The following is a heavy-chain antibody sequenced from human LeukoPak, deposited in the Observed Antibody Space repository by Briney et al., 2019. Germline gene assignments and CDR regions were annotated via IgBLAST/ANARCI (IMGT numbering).Heavy chain of an antibody. V-gene: IGHV4-4*02. D-gene: IGHD2-8*02. CDR3: ARHTLLGNWFDP. Sequence: GSLRLSCAASGFTFSEYAMHWVRQAPGKGLEWIGEIYHSGSTNYNPSLKSRVTISVDKSKNQFSLKLSSVTAADTAVYYCARHTLLGNWFDPWGQGTLVTVSS. CDR2: IYHSGST. CDR1: GFTFSEYA. J-gene: IGHJ5*02.